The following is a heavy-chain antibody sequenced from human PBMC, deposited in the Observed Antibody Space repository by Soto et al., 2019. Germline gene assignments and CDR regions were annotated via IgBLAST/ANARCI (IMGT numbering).Heavy chain of an antibody. V-gene: IGHV3-48*03. CDR1: GFPVSNYE. J-gene: IGHJ4*01. D-gene: IGHD1-1*01. Sequence: GGSLRLSCVASGFPVSNYELNWVRQAPGKGLEWISYISDSGTITRYADSVKGRFTVSRDSATASLYLQMSSLGVDDTAVYFWGKQHGSMGGHHDYWARGTL. CDR3: GKQHGSMGGHHDY. CDR2: ISDSGTIT.